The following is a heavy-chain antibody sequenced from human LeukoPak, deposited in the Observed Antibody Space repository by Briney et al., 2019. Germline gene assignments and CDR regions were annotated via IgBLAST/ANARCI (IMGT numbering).Heavy chain of an antibody. D-gene: IGHD3-22*01. CDR2: ISGSGGST. CDR1: GFTFSSYA. J-gene: IGHJ4*02. Sequence: GGSLRLFCAASGFTFSSYAMSWVRQAPGKGLEWVSAISGSGGSTYYADSVKGRFTISRDNSKNTLYLQMNSLRAEDTAVYYCAKSGAYYYDSSGYYHVPDYWGQGTLVTVSS. V-gene: IGHV3-23*01. CDR3: AKSGAYYYDSSGYYHVPDY.